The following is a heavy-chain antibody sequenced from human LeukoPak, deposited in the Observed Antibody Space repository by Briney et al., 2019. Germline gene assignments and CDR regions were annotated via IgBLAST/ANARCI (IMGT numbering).Heavy chain of an antibody. J-gene: IGHJ5*02. CDR2: INHSGST. D-gene: IGHD5-18*01. V-gene: IGHV4-34*01. CDR3: ARGYSYGTPFDP. CDR1: GGSFSGYY. Sequence: PSETLSLTCAVYGGSFSGYYWSWIRQPPGKGLEWIGEINHSGSTNYNPSLKSRVTISVDTSKNQFSLKLSSVTAADTAVYYCARGYSYGTPFDPWGQGTLVTVSS.